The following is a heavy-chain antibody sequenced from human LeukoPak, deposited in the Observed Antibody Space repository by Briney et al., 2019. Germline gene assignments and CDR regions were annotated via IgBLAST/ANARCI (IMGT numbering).Heavy chain of an antibody. D-gene: IGHD3-10*01. Sequence: SETLSLTCTVSGGSISSYYWSWIRQPPGKGLEWIGYIYYSGSTNYNPSLRSRVTISVDTSKNQFSLKLGSVTAADTAVYYCASGPRGYYYYMDVWGKGTTVTISS. V-gene: IGHV4-59*01. CDR2: IYYSGST. CDR1: GGSISSYY. J-gene: IGHJ6*03. CDR3: ASGPRGYYYYMDV.